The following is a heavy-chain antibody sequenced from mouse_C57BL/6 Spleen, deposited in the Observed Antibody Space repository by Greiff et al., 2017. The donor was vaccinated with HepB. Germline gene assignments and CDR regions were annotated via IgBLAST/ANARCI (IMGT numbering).Heavy chain of an antibody. CDR3: AIDYDVGFAY. V-gene: IGHV1-63*01. J-gene: IGHJ3*01. D-gene: IGHD2-4*01. Sequence: VKLMESGAELVRPGTSVKMSCKASGYTLTNYWIGWAKQRPGHGLEWIGDIYPGGGYTNYNEKFKGKATLTADKSSSTAYMQVSSLTSEDSANYYSAIDYDVGFAYWGQGTLVTVSA. CDR1: GYTLTNYW. CDR2: IYPGGGYT.